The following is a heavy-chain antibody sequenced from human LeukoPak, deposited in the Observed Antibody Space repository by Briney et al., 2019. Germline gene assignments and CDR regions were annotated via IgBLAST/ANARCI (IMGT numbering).Heavy chain of an antibody. CDR2: ISGDGGST. J-gene: IGHJ4*02. Sequence: GGSLRLSCAASGFTFDDYAMPWVRQAPGKGLEWVSLISGDGGSTYYADSVKGRFTISRDNSKNSLYLQMNSLRTEDTALYYCAIIALGSRRNNKDYWGQGTLVTVSS. CDR1: GFTFDDYA. D-gene: IGHD3-10*02. CDR3: AIIALGSRRNNKDY. V-gene: IGHV3-43*02.